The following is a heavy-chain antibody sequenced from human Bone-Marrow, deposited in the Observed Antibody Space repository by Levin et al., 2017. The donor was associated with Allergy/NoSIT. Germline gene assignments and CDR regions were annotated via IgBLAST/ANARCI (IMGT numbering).Heavy chain of an antibody. CDR2: IKSKTDGGTT. CDR3: TTRGEAARRKSNFDY. J-gene: IGHJ4*02. V-gene: IGHV3-15*07. Sequence: GGSLRLSCAASGFTFSNAWMNWVRQAPGKGLEWVGRIKSKTDGGTTDYAAPVKGRFTISRDDSKNTLYLQMNSLKTEDTAVYYCTTRGEAARRKSNFDYWGQGTLVTVSS. D-gene: IGHD6-6*01. CDR1: GFTFSNAW.